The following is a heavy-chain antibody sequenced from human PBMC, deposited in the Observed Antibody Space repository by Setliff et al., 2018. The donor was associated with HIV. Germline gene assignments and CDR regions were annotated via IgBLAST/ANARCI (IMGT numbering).Heavy chain of an antibody. J-gene: IGHJ5*02. V-gene: IGHV3-15*01. CDR2: IKSKTDGGTT. CDR3: ARRYCGGNSCSVNWFDP. D-gene: IGHD2-15*01. CDR1: GFTFSNAW. Sequence: GGSLRLSCAASGFTFSNAWMSWVRQAPGKGLEWVGRIKSKTDGGTTDYVTPVKGRFTISRDDSKNTLYLQMNSLKTEDTAVYYCARRYCGGNSCSVNWFDPWGQGTLVTVSS.